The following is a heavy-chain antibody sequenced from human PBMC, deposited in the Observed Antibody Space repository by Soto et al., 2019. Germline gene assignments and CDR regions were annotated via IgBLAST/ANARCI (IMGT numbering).Heavy chain of an antibody. Sequence: GGSLRLSCAASGFTLSSYSMNWVRQAPGKGLEWVSSISSSSTYIYYADSVKGRFTISRDNAKNSVYLQMNSLRAEDTAVYYCARDYSSTSYGFDSWGQGTLVTVSS. CDR2: ISSSSTYI. J-gene: IGHJ4*02. CDR3: ARDYSSTSYGFDS. D-gene: IGHD6-13*01. CDR1: GFTLSSYS. V-gene: IGHV3-21*01.